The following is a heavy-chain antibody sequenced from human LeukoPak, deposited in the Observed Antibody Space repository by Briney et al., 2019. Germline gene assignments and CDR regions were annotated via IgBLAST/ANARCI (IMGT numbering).Heavy chain of an antibody. CDR3: ARARRGDDFWSGYYYYYYMDV. D-gene: IGHD3-3*01. CDR2: MNPNSGNT. Sequence: GASVKVSCKASGYTFTSYDINWVRQATGQGLEWMGWMNPNSGNTGYAQKFQGRVTITRNTSISTAYMELSSLRSEDTAVYYCARARRGDDFWSGYYYYYYMDVRGKGTTVTVSS. CDR1: GYTFTSYD. V-gene: IGHV1-8*03. J-gene: IGHJ6*03.